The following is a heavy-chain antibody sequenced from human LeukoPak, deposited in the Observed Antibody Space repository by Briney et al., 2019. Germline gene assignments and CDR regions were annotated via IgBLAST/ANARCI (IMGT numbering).Heavy chain of an antibody. CDR1: GFTFSNYG. D-gene: IGHD6-6*01. CDR3: ARGGAARPDI. J-gene: IGHJ3*02. CDR2: ISSGSSSI. V-gene: IGHV3-48*01. Sequence: PGGSLRLSCVASGFTFSNYGMNWVRRAPGKGLDWVSYISSGSSSIDYADSVRGRFTISRDNARNSLYLQMNSLRAEDTAVYYCARGGAARPDIWGQGTMVIVSS.